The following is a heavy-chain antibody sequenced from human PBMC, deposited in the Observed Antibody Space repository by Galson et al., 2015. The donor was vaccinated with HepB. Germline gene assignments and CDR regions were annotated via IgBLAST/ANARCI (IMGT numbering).Heavy chain of an antibody. D-gene: IGHD3-10*01. V-gene: IGHV4-59*08. Sequence: TLSLTCTVSGDSISTYYWTWIRQSPEKGLEWIGYIYYTGSANYNPSLKSRVTISVDPSKNQFSLKLSSVTAADTAVYYCARLTPSGSYAIDYWGQGTLVTVSS. CDR3: ARLTPSGSYAIDY. J-gene: IGHJ4*02. CDR1: GDSISTYY. CDR2: IYYTGSA.